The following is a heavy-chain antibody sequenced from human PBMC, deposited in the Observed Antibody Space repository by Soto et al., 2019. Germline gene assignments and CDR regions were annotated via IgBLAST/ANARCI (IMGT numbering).Heavy chain of an antibody. D-gene: IGHD4-17*01. V-gene: IGHV3-33*01. CDR1: GFTFSSYG. Sequence: QVQLVESGGGVVQPGRSLRLSCAASGFTFSSYGMHWVRQAPGKGLEWVAVIWYDGSNKYYADSVKGRFTISRDNSKNTLYLQMNSLRAEDTAVYYCARDHMTTTLGHFDYWGQGTLVTVSS. CDR2: IWYDGSNK. J-gene: IGHJ4*02. CDR3: ARDHMTTTLGHFDY.